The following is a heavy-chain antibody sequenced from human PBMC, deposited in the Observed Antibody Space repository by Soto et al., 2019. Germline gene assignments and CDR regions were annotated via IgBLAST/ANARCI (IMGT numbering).Heavy chain of an antibody. Sequence: ASVKVSCKASGYTFTSYAMHWVRQAPGQRLEWMGWTNAGNGNTKYSQKFQGRVTITRDTSASTAYMELSSLRSEDTAVYYCARAEGSTSSLKAFDIWGQGTMVTVSS. V-gene: IGHV1-3*01. D-gene: IGHD2-2*01. CDR3: ARAEGSTSSLKAFDI. CDR1: GYTFTSYA. CDR2: TNAGNGNT. J-gene: IGHJ3*02.